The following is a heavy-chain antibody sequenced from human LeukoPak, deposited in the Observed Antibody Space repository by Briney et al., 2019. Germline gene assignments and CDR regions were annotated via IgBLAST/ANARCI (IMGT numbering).Heavy chain of an antibody. J-gene: IGHJ4*02. CDR3: ARERNYYDSSFDY. CDR2: INHSGST. V-gene: IGHV4-34*01. CDR1: GGSFSGYY. D-gene: IGHD3-22*01. Sequence: SETLSLACAVYGGSFSGYYWSWIRQPPGKGLEWIGEINHSGSTNYNPSLKSRVTISVDTSKNQFSLKLSSVTAADTAVYYCARERNYYDSSFDYWGQGTLVTVSS.